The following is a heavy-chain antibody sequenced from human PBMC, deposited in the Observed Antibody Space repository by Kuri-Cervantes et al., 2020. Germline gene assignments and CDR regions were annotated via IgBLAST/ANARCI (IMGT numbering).Heavy chain of an antibody. D-gene: IGHD3-10*01. J-gene: IGHJ4*02. CDR1: GFTFSSYS. CDR3: ASWFGELPVDY. V-gene: IGHV3-21*01. CDR2: ISSSSSYI. Sequence: GESLKISCAASGFTFSSYSMNWVRQAPGKGLEWVSSISSSSSYIYYADSVKGRFTISRDNAKNSLYLQMNSLRAEDTVVYYCASWFGELPVDYWGQGTLVTVSS.